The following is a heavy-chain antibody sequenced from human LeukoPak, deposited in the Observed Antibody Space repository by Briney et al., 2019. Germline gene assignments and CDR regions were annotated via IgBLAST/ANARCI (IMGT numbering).Heavy chain of an antibody. J-gene: IGHJ4*02. V-gene: IGHV3-23*01. D-gene: IGHD6-19*01. Sequence: GGSLRLSCAASGLTFSSYGMSWVRQAPGKGLEWVSRISSTGGTTYYADSVKGRFTISRDNSKNTLYLQMNSLRAEDTAVYYCAKDFAVADYFDYWGQGTLVTVSS. CDR3: AKDFAVADYFDY. CDR1: GLTFSSYG. CDR2: ISSTGGTT.